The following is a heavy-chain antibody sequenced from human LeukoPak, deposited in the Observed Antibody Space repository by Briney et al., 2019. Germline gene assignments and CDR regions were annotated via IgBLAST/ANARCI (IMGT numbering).Heavy chain of an antibody. CDR3: SREWLVLWAFDI. D-gene: IGHD6-19*01. CDR2: ISAYNGNT. V-gene: IGHV1-18*01. Sequence: GASVKVSCKASGYTFTSYGISWVRQAPGQGLEWMGWISAYNGNTNYGQKLQGRVTMTTATSTSTAYMELRSLRSDDTAVYYCSREWLVLWAFDIWGQGTMVTVSS. J-gene: IGHJ3*02. CDR1: GYTFTSYG.